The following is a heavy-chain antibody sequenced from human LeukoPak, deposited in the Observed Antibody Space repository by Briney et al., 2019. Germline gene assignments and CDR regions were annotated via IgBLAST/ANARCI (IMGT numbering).Heavy chain of an antibody. V-gene: IGHV1-69*13. CDR2: IIPIFGTA. Sequence: SVKVSCKASGYTFTSYDINWVRQATGQGLEWMGGIIPIFGTANYAQKFQGRVTITADESTSTAYMELSSLRSEDTAVYYCARHYYGSGKLFDPWGQGTLVTVSS. D-gene: IGHD3-10*01. CDR3: ARHYYGSGKLFDP. J-gene: IGHJ5*02. CDR1: GYTFTSYD.